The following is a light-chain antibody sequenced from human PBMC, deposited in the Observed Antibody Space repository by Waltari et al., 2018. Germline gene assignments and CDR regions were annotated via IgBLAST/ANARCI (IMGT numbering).Light chain of an antibody. Sequence: EIVLTQSPGTLSLSPGERAPLSCRASQSVSRTLAWYQQKPGQAPRLLIYDASSRATGIADRFSGSGSGTDFNLTISRLEPEDFAVYYCQKYGSLPATFGQGTKVEIK. CDR1: QSVSRT. J-gene: IGKJ1*01. CDR2: DAS. V-gene: IGKV3-20*01. CDR3: QKYGSLPAT.